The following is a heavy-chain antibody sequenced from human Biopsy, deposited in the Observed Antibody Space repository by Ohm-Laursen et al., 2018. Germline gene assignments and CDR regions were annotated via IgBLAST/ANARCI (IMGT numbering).Heavy chain of an antibody. D-gene: IGHD3-22*01. CDR1: GGSISSGGSY. V-gene: IGHV4-31*01. CDR3: ARGDYFDSNGYFWFDP. CDR2: IFNSANT. Sequence: TLSLTWTVSGGSISSGGSYWSWIRQRPGKGQEWIGYIFNSANTYYNPSLKNLITISGDTSKNQFSLKLNSVTAADTAVYYCARGDYFDSNGYFWFDPWGQGTLVTVSS. J-gene: IGHJ5*02.